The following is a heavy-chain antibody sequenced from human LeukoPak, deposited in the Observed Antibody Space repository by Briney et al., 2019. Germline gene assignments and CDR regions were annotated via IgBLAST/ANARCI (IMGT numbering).Heavy chain of an antibody. J-gene: IGHJ4*02. CDR2: IYPGDSDA. CDR1: GYSFSTFW. V-gene: IGHV5-51*01. D-gene: IGHD3-10*01. Sequence: GESLKISCMGSGYSFSTFWIGWVRQMPGKGLEWVGIIYPGDSDARYSPSFQGQVTTSADKSVTTAYLQWSSLKASDTAVYYCARLEGRAAMIRGAMTYWGQGTLVTVSS. CDR3: ARLEGRAAMIRGAMTY.